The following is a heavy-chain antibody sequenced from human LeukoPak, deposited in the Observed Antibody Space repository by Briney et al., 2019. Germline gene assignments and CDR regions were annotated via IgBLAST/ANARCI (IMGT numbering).Heavy chain of an antibody. Sequence: GGSLRLSRAASGFTFSSYAMHWVRQAPGKGLEWVAVISYDGSNKYYADSVKGRFTISRDNSKNTLYLQMNSLRAEDTAVYYCARDHVLSDWGQGTLVTVSS. CDR3: ARDHVLSD. J-gene: IGHJ4*02. CDR2: ISYDGSNK. CDR1: GFTFSSYA. D-gene: IGHD3-16*01. V-gene: IGHV3-30*04.